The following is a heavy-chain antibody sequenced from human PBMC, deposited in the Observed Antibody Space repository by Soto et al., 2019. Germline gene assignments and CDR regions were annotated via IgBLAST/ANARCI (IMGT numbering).Heavy chain of an antibody. J-gene: IGHJ6*02. V-gene: IGHV1-8*01. CDR1: GYTFTSYD. D-gene: IGHD1-1*01. CDR2: TNPNSGNT. Sequence: QVQLVQSGAEVKKPGASVKVSCKASGYTFTSYDINWVRQATGQGLEWMGWTNPNSGNTGYAQKFQGRFTMTRNTSIRTVYMELSSRRSEDTAVYYCARAMGTISRMDVWGQGTTVTVSS. CDR3: ARAMGTISRMDV.